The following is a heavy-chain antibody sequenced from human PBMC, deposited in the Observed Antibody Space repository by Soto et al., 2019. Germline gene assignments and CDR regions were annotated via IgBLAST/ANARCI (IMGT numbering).Heavy chain of an antibody. J-gene: IGHJ4*02. D-gene: IGHD4-17*01. CDR2: INHSGST. V-gene: IGHV4-34*01. Sequence: QVQLQQWGAGLLKPSETLSLTCAVYGGSFSGYYWSWIRQPPGKGLEWIGEINHSGSTNYNPSLKSRVTISLDTSKNHFSLKLSSVTAADTAVYYCAREYGDYGVIDYWGQGTLVTVSS. CDR1: GGSFSGYY. CDR3: AREYGDYGVIDY.